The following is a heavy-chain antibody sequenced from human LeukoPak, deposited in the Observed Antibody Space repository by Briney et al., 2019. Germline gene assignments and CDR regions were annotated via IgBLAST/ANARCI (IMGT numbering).Heavy chain of an antibody. CDR2: INPNSGGT. J-gene: IGHJ5*02. Sequence: ASVKVSCKASGYTFTGYYMHWVRQAPGQGLEWMGWINPNSGGTNYAQKFQGRVTMTRDTSISTAYMELSRLRSDDTAVYYCARDFAPGWRTNWFDPWGQGTLVTVSS. V-gene: IGHV1-2*02. CDR1: GYTFTGYY. CDR3: ARDFAPGWRTNWFDP. D-gene: IGHD6-19*01.